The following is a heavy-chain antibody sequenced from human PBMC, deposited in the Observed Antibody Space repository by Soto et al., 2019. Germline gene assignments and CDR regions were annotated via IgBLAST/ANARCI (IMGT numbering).Heavy chain of an antibody. D-gene: IGHD1-26*01. J-gene: IGHJ6*02. CDR1: GGTFSSYT. V-gene: IGHV1-69*08. CDR3: ARDPPIVGATFYYYGMDV. CDR2: IIPILGIA. Sequence: QVQLVQSGAEVKKPGSSVKVSCKASGGTFSSYTISWVRQAPGQGLEWMGRIIPILGIANYAQKFQGRGTITADKAPSTADIELSSLRSEDTAVYYCARDPPIVGATFYYYGMDVWGQGTTVTVSS.